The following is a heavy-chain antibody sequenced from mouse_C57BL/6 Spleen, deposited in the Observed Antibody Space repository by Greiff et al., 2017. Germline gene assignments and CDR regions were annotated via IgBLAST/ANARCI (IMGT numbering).Heavy chain of an antibody. D-gene: IGHD1-1*01. CDR1: GFSLTSYA. CDR2: IWTGGGT. CDR3: ARNYYGSSHVGFAY. Sequence: QVQLQESGPGLVAPSQSLSITCTVSGFSLTSYAISWVRQPPGKGLEWLGVIWTGGGTNYNSARKSRLSISKDNSKSQVFLKMNSLQTDDTARYYCARNYYGSSHVGFAYWGQGTLVTVSA. V-gene: IGHV2-9-1*01. J-gene: IGHJ3*01.